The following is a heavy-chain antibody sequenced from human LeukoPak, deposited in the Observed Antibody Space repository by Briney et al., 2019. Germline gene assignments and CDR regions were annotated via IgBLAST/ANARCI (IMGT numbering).Heavy chain of an antibody. Sequence: AASVTVSCMASVYTFIDYYIHWVRQAPGQGLEWMGWINPNSCGTDFAQRFQGRVTMTRDTSISTVYMELSRLRSDDTAVYYCARDNSCIISRCGNFYIDVWGKGTTVTVSS. D-gene: IGHD3-3*02. CDR1: VYTFIDYY. CDR3: ARDNSCIISRCGNFYIDV. J-gene: IGHJ6*03. V-gene: IGHV1-2*02. CDR2: INPNSCGT.